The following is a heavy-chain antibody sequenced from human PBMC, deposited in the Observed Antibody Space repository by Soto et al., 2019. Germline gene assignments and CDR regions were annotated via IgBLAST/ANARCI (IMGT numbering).Heavy chain of an antibody. J-gene: IGHJ6*02. Sequence: QVQLVQSGAEVKKPGSSVKVSCKASGGTFSSYGISWVRQAPGQGLEWMGGIIPIFGTANYAQKFQGRVTITADETTSTAYMELSSLRSEDTAVYYCARAAQPRDYYYGMDVWGQGTTVTVSS. CDR1: GGTFSSYG. CDR3: ARAAQPRDYYYGMDV. V-gene: IGHV1-69*12. CDR2: IIPIFGTA.